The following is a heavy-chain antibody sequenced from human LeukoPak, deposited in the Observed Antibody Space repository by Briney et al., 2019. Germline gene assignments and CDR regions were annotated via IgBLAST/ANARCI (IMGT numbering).Heavy chain of an antibody. Sequence: SETLSLTCTVSGGSISSYYWSWIRQPPGKGLEWIGYMYYSGSTNYNPSLKSRVTISVDTSKNQFSLKLSSVTAADTAVYYCARDRGDYSGSGGYNWFDPWGQGTLVTVSS. CDR2: MYYSGST. CDR3: ARDRGDYSGSGGYNWFDP. J-gene: IGHJ5*02. D-gene: IGHD3-10*01. CDR1: GGSISSYY. V-gene: IGHV4-59*01.